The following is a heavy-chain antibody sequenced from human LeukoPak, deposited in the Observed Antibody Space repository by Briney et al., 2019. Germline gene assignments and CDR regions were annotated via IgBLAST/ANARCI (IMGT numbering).Heavy chain of an antibody. CDR3: ARAGWQS. Sequence: GRSLRLSCAASGFTFSSYAMHWVRQAPGKGLEWVAVISYDGSNKYYADSVKGRFTISRDNSKNTLYLQMNSLRAEDTAVYYCARAGWQSWGQGTLVTVPS. V-gene: IGHV3-30-3*01. CDR1: GFTFSSYA. J-gene: IGHJ4*02. CDR2: ISYDGSNK. D-gene: IGHD6-19*01.